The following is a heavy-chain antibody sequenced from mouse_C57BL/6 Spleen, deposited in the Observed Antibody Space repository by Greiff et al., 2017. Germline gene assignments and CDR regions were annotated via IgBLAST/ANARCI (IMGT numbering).Heavy chain of an antibody. CDR1: GYTFTSYW. J-gene: IGHJ4*01. D-gene: IGHD1-1*01. CDR2: IDPSDSYT. CDR3: ARSYYGRTTNAMDY. Sequence: VQLQQSGAELVMPGASVKLSCKASGYTFTSYWMHWVKQRPGQGLEWIGEIDPSDSYTNYNQKFKGKSTLTVDKSSSTAYMQLSSLTSEDSAVYYCARSYYGRTTNAMDYWGQGTSVTVSS. V-gene: IGHV1-69*01.